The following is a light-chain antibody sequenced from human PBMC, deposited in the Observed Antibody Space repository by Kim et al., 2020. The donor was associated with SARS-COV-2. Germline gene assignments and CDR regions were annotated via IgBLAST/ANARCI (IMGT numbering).Light chain of an antibody. CDR2: GKN. CDR3: NSRDNNDNVL. CDR1: SLRTYY. Sequence: SSELTQDPAVSVALGQTVRITCQGDSLRTYYTTWFQQKPGQAPIVVFYGKNNQPSGIPDRFSGSSSGNTASLTITATQAGDEADYYCNSRDNNDNVLFGG. V-gene: IGLV3-19*01. J-gene: IGLJ2*01.